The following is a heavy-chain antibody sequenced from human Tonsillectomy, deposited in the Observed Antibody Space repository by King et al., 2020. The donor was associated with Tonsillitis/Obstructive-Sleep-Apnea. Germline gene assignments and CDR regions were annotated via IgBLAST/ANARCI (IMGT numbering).Heavy chain of an antibody. CDR2: IYYSGST. V-gene: IGHV4-31*03. D-gene: IGHD3-10*01. CDR3: ARDQVVRGVIHGMDV. J-gene: IGHJ6*02. Sequence: LQLQESGPGLVKPSQTLSLTCTVSGGSISSGGYYWSWIRQHPGQGLEWIGYIYYSGSTYYNPSLKSRVTISVDTSKNQFSLKLSSVTAADTAVYYCARDQVVRGVIHGMDVWGQGTTVTVSS. CDR1: GGSISSGGYY.